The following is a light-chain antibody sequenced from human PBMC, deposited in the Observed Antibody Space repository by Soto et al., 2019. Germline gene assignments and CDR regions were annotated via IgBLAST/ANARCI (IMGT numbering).Light chain of an antibody. CDR1: SSDVGSYNL. CDR2: DVS. CDR3: YSYTSSSTYV. V-gene: IGLV2-14*02. Sequence: QSVLTQPASVSGSPGQSITISCTGTSSDVGSYNLVSWYQQHPAKAPKVMIYDVSNRPSGVSNRFSGSKSGNTASLTISGLQAEDEADYYCYSYTSSSTYVFGTGTKVTVL. J-gene: IGLJ1*01.